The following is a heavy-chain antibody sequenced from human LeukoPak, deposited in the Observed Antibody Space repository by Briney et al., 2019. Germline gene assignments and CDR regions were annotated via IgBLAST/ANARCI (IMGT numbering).Heavy chain of an antibody. Sequence: GEPLNISGKGSEYTFTSYWIGWVRQIPAKGLDWMGIIHPGDSDTSFSPSFQGQVTISDNNSISPAYRHWSSLKASDNAMYDCAGHVGEVGDGYFDYWGQGTLVTVS. CDR1: EYTFTSYW. D-gene: IGHD2-15*01. J-gene: IGHJ4*02. V-gene: IGHV5-51*01. CDR3: AGHVGEVGDGYFDY. CDR2: IHPGDSDT.